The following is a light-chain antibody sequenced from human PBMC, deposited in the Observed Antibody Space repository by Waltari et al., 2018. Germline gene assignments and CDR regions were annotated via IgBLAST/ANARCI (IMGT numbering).Light chain of an antibody. V-gene: IGLV2-8*01. Sequence: QSALTQPPPASGPPGQSVTIPCTGTSSDLGGYNYVSWYQQHPGKAPKLMIYEVSKRPSGVPDRFSGSKSGNTASLTVSGLQAEDEADYYCSSYAGSNNLVFGGGTKLTVL. CDR1: SSDLGGYNY. CDR3: SSYAGSNNLV. J-gene: IGLJ2*01. CDR2: EVS.